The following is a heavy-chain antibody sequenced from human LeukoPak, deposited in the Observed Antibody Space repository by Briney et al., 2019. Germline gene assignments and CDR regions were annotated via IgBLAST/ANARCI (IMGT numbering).Heavy chain of an antibody. CDR3: ARGGYSGYPFDY. V-gene: IGHV3-21*01. D-gene: IGHD5-12*01. Sequence: GGSLRLSCAASGFTFSSYSMNWVRQAPGKGLEWVSSISSSSSCRYYADSVKGRFTISRDNAKNSLYLQMNSLRAEDTAVYYCARGGYSGYPFDYWGQGTLVTVSS. J-gene: IGHJ4*02. CDR2: ISSSSSCR. CDR1: GFTFSSYS.